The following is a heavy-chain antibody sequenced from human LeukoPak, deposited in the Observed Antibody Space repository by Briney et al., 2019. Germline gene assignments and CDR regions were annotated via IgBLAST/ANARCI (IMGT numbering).Heavy chain of an antibody. V-gene: IGHV4-61*05. CDR3: ARAVGGDGSGSL. J-gene: IGHJ4*02. Sequence: SETLSLTCTVSGGSISSSSYYWGWIRQPPGNGLEWIGYIYYSGSTKYNPSLKSRVTMSVDMSTRQISLKLSSVTAADTAVYYCARAVGGDGSGSLWGPGTLVTVSS. CDR2: IYYSGST. D-gene: IGHD3-10*01. CDR1: GGSISSSSYY.